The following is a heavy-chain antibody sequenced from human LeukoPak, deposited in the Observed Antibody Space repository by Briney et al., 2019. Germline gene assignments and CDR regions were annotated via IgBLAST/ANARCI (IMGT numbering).Heavy chain of an antibody. Sequence: SESLSLTCAVDGGSLSGYYWSWIRQPPGKGLEWNGEIKNIGSTNYNPSLKSRATISVDTSKNQFSLKLSSVTAADTAVSYCARGLGSSTTLPNDYWGQGTLVTVSS. D-gene: IGHD2-2*01. CDR3: ARGLGSSTTLPNDY. CDR1: GGSLSGYY. J-gene: IGHJ4*02. CDR2: IKNIGST. V-gene: IGHV4-34*01.